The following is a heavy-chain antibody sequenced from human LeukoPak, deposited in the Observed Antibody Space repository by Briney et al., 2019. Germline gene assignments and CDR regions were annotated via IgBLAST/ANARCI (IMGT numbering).Heavy chain of an antibody. CDR2: ISWNSGRI. Sequence: PGRSLRLSWAAYGFTFDDYAMDWVRQAPGKGLEWVSGISWNSGRIGYADSVKGRFTISRDNAKHSLYLQMNSLRAEDMALYYCAKAVGDYYGSGSPTYFDYWGQGTLVTVSS. CDR3: AKAVGDYYGSGSPTYFDY. J-gene: IGHJ4*02. CDR1: GFTFDDYA. V-gene: IGHV3-9*03. D-gene: IGHD3-10*01.